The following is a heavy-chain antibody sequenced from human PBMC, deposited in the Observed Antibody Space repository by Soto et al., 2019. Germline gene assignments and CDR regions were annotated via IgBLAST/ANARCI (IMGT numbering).Heavy chain of an antibody. CDR1: GYTFTRYF. Sequence: ASVKVSCKASGYTFTRYFIHWVRQAPGQRLEWMGWINAGNGNTKYSQKLQGRVTITSATSASTAYMELSSLRSEDTAVYYCARDGEVTMARGYFDYWGQGALVTVSS. J-gene: IGHJ4*02. CDR2: INAGNGNT. V-gene: IGHV1-3*01. CDR3: ARDGEVTMARGYFDY. D-gene: IGHD3-10*01.